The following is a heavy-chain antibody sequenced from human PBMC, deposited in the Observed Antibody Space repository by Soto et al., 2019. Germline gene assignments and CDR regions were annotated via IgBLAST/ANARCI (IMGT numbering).Heavy chain of an antibody. Sequence: GGSLRLSCAASGFTFSSYSMNWVRQAPGKGLEWVSNIRSSSSAMNYADSVKGRFTISRDNAKNSLYLQMNSLRAEDTAVYYCARDHDWAFDILGQGTVVTVSS. CDR1: GFTFSSYS. CDR3: ARDHDWAFDI. CDR2: IRSSSSAM. V-gene: IGHV3-48*01. J-gene: IGHJ3*02. D-gene: IGHD2-21*01.